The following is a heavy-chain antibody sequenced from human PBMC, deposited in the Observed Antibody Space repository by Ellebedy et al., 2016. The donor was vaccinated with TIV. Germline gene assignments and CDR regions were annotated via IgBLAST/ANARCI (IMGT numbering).Heavy chain of an antibody. CDR1: GYTFTGYA. V-gene: IGHV1-3*01. J-gene: IGHJ6*02. Sequence: AASVKVSCKASGYTFTGYAMHWVRQAPGQRLEWMGWINAGNGNTKYSQKFQGRVTITRDTSASTAYMELSSLRSEDTAVYYCARDESNTGGSYYYYGMDVWGQGTTVTVSS. CDR2: INAGNGNT. CDR3: ARDESNTGGSYYYYGMDV. D-gene: IGHD1-26*01.